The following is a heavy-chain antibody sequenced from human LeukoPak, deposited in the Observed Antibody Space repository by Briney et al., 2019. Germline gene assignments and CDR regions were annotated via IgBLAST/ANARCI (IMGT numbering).Heavy chain of an antibody. D-gene: IGHD3-16*02. CDR3: AREGSGYDYVWGSYRYRGGYYGMDV. Sequence: ASVKVSCKASGGTFSSYAISWVRQAPGQGLEWMGWISAYNGNTNYAQKLQGRVTMTRDTSTSTVYMELSSLRSEDTAVYYCAREGSGYDYVWGSYRYRGGYYGMDVWGQGTTVTVSS. CDR1: GGTFSSYA. V-gene: IGHV1-18*01. CDR2: ISAYNGNT. J-gene: IGHJ6*02.